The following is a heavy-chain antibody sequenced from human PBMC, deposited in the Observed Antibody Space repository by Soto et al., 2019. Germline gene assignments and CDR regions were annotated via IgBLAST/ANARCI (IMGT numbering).Heavy chain of an antibody. CDR3: ARTLSWRRGPFDS. D-gene: IGHD2-15*01. Sequence: EVQLVESGGGLIQPGGSLRLSCAASGFTFNTYSMNWVRQAPGKGLEWVSYISGSSGTIFYADSVRGRFTISRDNANNSTYLQMVSLRDEDTAVYYCARTLSWRRGPFDSWGQGTLVTVSS. J-gene: IGHJ4*02. CDR1: GFTFNTYS. CDR2: ISGSSGTI. V-gene: IGHV3-48*02.